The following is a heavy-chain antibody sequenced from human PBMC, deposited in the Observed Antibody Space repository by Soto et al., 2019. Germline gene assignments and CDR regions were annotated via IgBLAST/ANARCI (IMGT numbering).Heavy chain of an antibody. CDR1: GFTFSSYI. D-gene: IGHD1-1*01. J-gene: IGHJ6*02. CDR3: ARDLDGIYYYYYYGMDV. CDR2: ISSSSSTI. Sequence: PGGSRRLSCAASGFTFSSYIMNWVRQAPGKGLEWVSYISSSSSTIYYADSVKGRFTISRDNAKNSLYLQMNSLRDEDTAVYYCARDLDGIYYYYYYGMDVWGQGTTVTVSS. V-gene: IGHV3-48*02.